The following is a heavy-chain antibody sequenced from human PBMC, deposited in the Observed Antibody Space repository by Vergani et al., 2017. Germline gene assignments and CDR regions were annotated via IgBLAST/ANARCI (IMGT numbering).Heavy chain of an antibody. V-gene: IGHV3-23*01. Sequence: EVQLLESGGGLVQPGGSLRLSCAASGFTFSSYAMSWVRQAPGKGLEWVSAISGSGGSTYYADSVKGRFTISRDNSKNTLYLKMNSLRAEDTAVYYCAKDLTAPHQYDYVWGSYPDYWGQGTLVTVSS. CDR1: GFTFSSYA. CDR2: ISGSGGST. D-gene: IGHD3-16*02. J-gene: IGHJ4*02. CDR3: AKDLTAPHQYDYVWGSYPDY.